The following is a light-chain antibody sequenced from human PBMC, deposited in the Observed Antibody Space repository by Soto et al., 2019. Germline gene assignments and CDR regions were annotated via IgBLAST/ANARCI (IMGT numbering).Light chain of an antibody. CDR3: QSYDSSLSGYV. CDR2: GNN. CDR1: SSSIGAGYD. J-gene: IGLJ1*01. Sequence: QSVLTHPLSVSWAPGQRVTISCTGSSSSIGAGYDVHWYQQLPGTAPKLLIYGNNNRPSGVPDRFSGSKSGTSASLAITGLQAEDEADYYCQSYDSSLSGYVFGTGTKVTVL. V-gene: IGLV1-40*01.